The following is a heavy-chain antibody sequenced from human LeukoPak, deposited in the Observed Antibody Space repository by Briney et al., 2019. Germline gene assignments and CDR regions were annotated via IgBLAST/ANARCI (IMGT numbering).Heavy chain of an antibody. D-gene: IGHD2-21*02. Sequence: GGSLRLSCAASGFTFSSYSMNWVRQAPGKGLEWVSSISSSSSSYIYYADSVKGRFTISRDNAKNSLYLQMNSLRDEDTAVYYCARGGICGGDCYSSNWFDPWGQGTLVTVSS. CDR1: GFTFSSYS. J-gene: IGHJ5*02. V-gene: IGHV3-21*01. CDR2: ISSSSSSYI. CDR3: ARGGICGGDCYSSNWFDP.